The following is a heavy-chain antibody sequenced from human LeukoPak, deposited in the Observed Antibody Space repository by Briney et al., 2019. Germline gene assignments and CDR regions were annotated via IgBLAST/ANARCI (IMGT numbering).Heavy chain of an antibody. D-gene: IGHD3-10*01. J-gene: IGHJ5*01. CDR3: ARSGFGSVVSFDS. CDR2: MKPNSGDT. Sequence: GASVKPSCKPSGYTFTNYDISWVRQATGHGLEWMGWMKPNSGDTGYVQKFQGRVTMTRETSTSTGYMELSSLRSEDTAIFSCARSGFGSVVSFDSWGEGTMVTVYS. V-gene: IGHV1-8*01. CDR1: GYTFTNYD.